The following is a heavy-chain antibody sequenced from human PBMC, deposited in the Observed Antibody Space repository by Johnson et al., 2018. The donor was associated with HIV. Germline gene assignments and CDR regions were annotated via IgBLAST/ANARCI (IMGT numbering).Heavy chain of an antibody. CDR3: AKDSRRWGAFSDAFDI. D-gene: IGHD1-26*01. V-gene: IGHV3-30-3*01. CDR1: GFTFSSYA. Sequence: QVQLVESGGGVVQPGRSLRLSCAASGFTFSSYAMHWVRQAPGQGLEWVAVISYDGSNKYYADSVKGRFTISRDNSKNTLYLQMNSLRAEDTAVYYCAKDSRRWGAFSDAFDIWGQGTMVTVSS. CDR2: ISYDGSNK. J-gene: IGHJ3*02.